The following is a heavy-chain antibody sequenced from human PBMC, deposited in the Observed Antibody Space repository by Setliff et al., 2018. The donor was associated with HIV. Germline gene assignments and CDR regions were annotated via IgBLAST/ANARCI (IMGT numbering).Heavy chain of an antibody. J-gene: IGHJ4*02. Sequence: PSETLSLTCAVYGASFSDYNWNWIRQPPGKGLEWIGEINDRETTTFNPSLQSRLFMSIDTSKNQFSLRLNSVTAADTAVYFCAREGPPLMSTFRAFDYWGQGVLVTVSS. CDR3: AREGPPLMSTFRAFDY. CDR1: GASFSDYN. CDR2: INDRETT. V-gene: IGHV4-34*01.